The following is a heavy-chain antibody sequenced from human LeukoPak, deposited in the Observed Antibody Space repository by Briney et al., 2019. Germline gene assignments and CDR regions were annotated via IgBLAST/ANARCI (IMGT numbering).Heavy chain of an antibody. V-gene: IGHV3-23*01. CDR2: ISGSGGST. J-gene: IGHJ4*02. D-gene: IGHD6-19*01. CDR3: AKAINSGWYSSDY. CDR1: GFTFSSYA. Sequence: GGSLRLSCAASGFTFSSYAMNWVRQAPGKGLEWVSAISGSGGSTYYADSVKGRFTISRDNSKNTLYLQMNSLRAEDTAVYYCAKAINSGWYSSDYWGQGTLVTVSS.